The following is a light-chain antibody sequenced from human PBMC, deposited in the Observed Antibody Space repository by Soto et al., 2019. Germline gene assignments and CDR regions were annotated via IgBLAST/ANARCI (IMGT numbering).Light chain of an antibody. Sequence: QAVLTQSPSTSGTPGQRVAISCSGGSSNIGINTVNWYQQLPGTAPKLLIYSSNQRPSGVPDRFSGSKSGTSASLAISGLQSEDEADYYCATWDDSLNGVVFGGGTQLTVL. CDR3: ATWDDSLNGVV. CDR1: SSNIGINT. CDR2: SSN. V-gene: IGLV1-44*01. J-gene: IGLJ2*01.